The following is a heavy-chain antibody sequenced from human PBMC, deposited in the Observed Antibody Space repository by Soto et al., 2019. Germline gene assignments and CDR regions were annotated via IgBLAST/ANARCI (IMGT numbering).Heavy chain of an antibody. CDR3: AIPKSGSYSYHPTWFDP. V-gene: IGHV1-18*01. CDR1: GYTFTSYG. J-gene: IGHJ5*02. D-gene: IGHD1-26*01. Sequence: QVQLVQSGAEVKKPGASVKVSCKASGYTFTSYGISWVRQAPGQGLEWMGWISAYNGNTNYAQKLQGRVTMTTDTPTSTAYLELRSLRSDDTAVYYCAIPKSGSYSYHPTWFDPWGQGTLVTGSS. CDR2: ISAYNGNT.